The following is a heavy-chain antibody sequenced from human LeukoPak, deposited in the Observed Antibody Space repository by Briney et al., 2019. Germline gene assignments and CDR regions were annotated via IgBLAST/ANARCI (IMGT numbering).Heavy chain of an antibody. CDR3: ARGPYYDILTGLDY. CDR2: IYYSGST. Sequence: PSETLSLTCTVSGGSISSYYWSWIRQPPGKGLEWIGYIYYSGSTNYNPSLKSRVTISVDTSKNQFSLKLSSVTAADTAAYYCARGPYYDILTGLDYWGQGTLVTVSS. CDR1: GGSISSYY. V-gene: IGHV4-59*12. D-gene: IGHD3-9*01. J-gene: IGHJ4*02.